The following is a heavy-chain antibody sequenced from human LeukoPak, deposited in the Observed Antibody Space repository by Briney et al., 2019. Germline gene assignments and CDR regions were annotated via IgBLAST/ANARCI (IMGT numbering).Heavy chain of an antibody. Sequence: GGSLRLSCVASGFTFGSYWMHWVRHAPAKGLVWVSRINYDGTSTTYADSVKGRFTVSRDNGKKTVSLQINSLRPDDTAVYYCAREANTAFDYWGQGTLVTVSS. D-gene: IGHD2/OR15-2a*01. J-gene: IGHJ4*02. CDR3: AREANTAFDY. CDR2: INYDGTST. CDR1: GFTFGSYW. V-gene: IGHV3-74*01.